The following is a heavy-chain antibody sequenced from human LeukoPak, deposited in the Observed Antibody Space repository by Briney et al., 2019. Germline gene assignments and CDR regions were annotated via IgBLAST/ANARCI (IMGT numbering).Heavy chain of an antibody. J-gene: IGHJ4*02. CDR3: AKDRGTVTNTEHN. CDR1: GFTFSSYW. CDR2: INSDGSST. V-gene: IGHV3-74*01. D-gene: IGHD4-17*01. Sequence: GGSLRLSCAASGFTFSSYWMHWVRQAPGKGLVWVSRINSDGSSTSYADSVKGRFTISRDNSKNTLYLQMNSLRAEDTAVYYCAKDRGTVTNTEHNWGQGTLVTVSS.